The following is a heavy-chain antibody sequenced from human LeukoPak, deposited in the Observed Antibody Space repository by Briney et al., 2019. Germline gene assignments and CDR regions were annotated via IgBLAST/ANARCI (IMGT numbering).Heavy chain of an antibody. J-gene: IGHJ6*03. CDR2: ISGGGGTT. V-gene: IGHV3-23*01. Sequence: GGSLRLSCAASGFTFSNYAMNWVRQAPGKGLEWVSTISGGGGTTYYADSVKGRFTISRDNAKNSLYLQMNSLRAEDTAVYYCARDLRPPYYYYCYMDVWGKGTTVTVSS. CDR3: ARDLRPPYYYYCYMDV. CDR1: GFTFSNYA.